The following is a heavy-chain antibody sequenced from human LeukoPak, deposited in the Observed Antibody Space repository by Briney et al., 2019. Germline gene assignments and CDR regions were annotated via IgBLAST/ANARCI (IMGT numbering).Heavy chain of an antibody. CDR2: IIPIFGTA. V-gene: IGHV1-69*13. Sequence: SVKVSCKASGGTFSSYAISRVRQAPGQGLEWMGGIIPIFGTANYAQKFQGRVTITADESTSTAYMELSSLRSEDTAVYYCARCVVTGYYYYYGMDVWGQGTTVTVSS. CDR3: ARCVVTGYYYYYGMDV. D-gene: IGHD3-22*01. CDR1: GGTFSSYA. J-gene: IGHJ6*02.